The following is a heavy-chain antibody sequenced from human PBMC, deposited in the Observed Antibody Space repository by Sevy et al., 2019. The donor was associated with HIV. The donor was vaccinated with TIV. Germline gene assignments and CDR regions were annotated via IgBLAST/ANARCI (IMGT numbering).Heavy chain of an antibody. CDR3: ARSGAFDI. D-gene: IGHD6-25*01. CDR1: GGSISSYY. J-gene: IGHJ3*02. V-gene: IGHV4-59*01. CDR2: IYYSGST. Sequence: SETLSLTCTVSGGSISSYYWSWIRQPPGKGLEWIGYIYYSGSTNYNPSLKSRVTISVDTSKNQFSMKLSAVTAADTAVYYCARSGAFDIWGQGTMVTVSS.